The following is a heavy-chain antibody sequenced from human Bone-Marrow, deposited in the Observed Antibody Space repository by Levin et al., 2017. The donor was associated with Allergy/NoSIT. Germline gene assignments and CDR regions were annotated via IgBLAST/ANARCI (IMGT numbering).Heavy chain of an antibody. CDR1: GYTFTGYY. CDR3: ARGGSRLSD. D-gene: IGHD2-15*01. CDR2: INPNSGGT. V-gene: IGHV1-2*02. J-gene: IGHJ4*02. Sequence: GESLKISCKTSGYTFTGYYIHWVRQAPGQGLEWMGWINPNSGGTNYAEKFQGRVTLTRDTSISTAYMALSRLRSDDTAVFYCARGGSRLSDWGQGTLVTVSS.